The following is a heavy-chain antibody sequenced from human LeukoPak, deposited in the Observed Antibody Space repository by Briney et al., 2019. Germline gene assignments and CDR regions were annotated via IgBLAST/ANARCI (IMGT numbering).Heavy chain of an antibody. J-gene: IGHJ4*02. Sequence: GESLKISCKGSGYSFTSYWIGWVRQMPGKGLEWMGIIYPGDSDTRYSPSFQGQVTISADKSISTAYLQWSSLKASDTAMYYCATPYCGGDCYSGGPGYWGQGTLVTVSS. CDR2: IYPGDSDT. CDR1: GYSFTSYW. D-gene: IGHD2-21*02. CDR3: ATPYCGGDCYSGGPGY. V-gene: IGHV5-51*01.